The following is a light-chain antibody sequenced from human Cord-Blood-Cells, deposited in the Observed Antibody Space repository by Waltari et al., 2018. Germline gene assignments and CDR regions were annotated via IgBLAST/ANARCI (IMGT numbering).Light chain of an antibody. CDR2: LGS. CDR3: MQALQTPYT. V-gene: IGKV2-28*01. J-gene: IGKJ2*01. Sequence: IVMTQSPLSLPVTPGEPASISCRSSQSLLHSNGYNYLDWYLQKPVQSPQLLIYLGSNRASGVPDRFSGSGSGTDFTLKLSRVEAEDVGVYYCMQALQTPYTFGQGTKLEIK. CDR1: QSLLHSNGYNY.